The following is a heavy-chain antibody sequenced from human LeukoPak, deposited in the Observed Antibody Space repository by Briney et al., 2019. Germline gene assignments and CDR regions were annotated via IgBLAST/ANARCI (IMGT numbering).Heavy chain of an antibody. Sequence: GESLKISCKGSGYSFTSFWIAWVRQMPGRGLEWMGIIYPSDSDTRYSPSFQGQVTISADKSISTAYLQWGSLKASDTAMYYCARSSSGYSRYWGQGTLVTVSS. J-gene: IGHJ4*02. CDR3: ARSSSGYSRY. V-gene: IGHV5-51*01. CDR1: GYSFTSFW. CDR2: IYPSDSDT. D-gene: IGHD3-22*01.